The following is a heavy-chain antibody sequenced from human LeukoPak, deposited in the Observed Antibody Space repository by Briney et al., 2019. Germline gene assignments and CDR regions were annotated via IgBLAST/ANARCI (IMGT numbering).Heavy chain of an antibody. D-gene: IGHD5-18*01. CDR3: TRDVPYVDTAMDGY. V-gene: IGHV3-49*03. CDR2: IRSKAYGGTT. J-gene: IGHJ4*02. Sequence: GGSLRLACTASGFTFGDYAMSWFRQAPGKGLEWVGFIRSKAYGGTTEYAASVKGRFTISRDDSKSIAYLQMNSLKTEDTAVYYCTRDVPYVDTAMDGYWGQGTLVTVSS. CDR1: GFTFGDYA.